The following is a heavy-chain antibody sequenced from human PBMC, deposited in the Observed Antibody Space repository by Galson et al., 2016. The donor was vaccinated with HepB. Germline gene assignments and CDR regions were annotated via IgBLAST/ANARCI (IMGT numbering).Heavy chain of an antibody. CDR2: ISWNSGSI. CDR1: GFTFDDYA. J-gene: IGHJ6*02. V-gene: IGHV3-9*01. CDR3: ARDPGFRNGMDV. Sequence: SLRLSCAASGFTFDDYAMHWVRQAPGKGLEWVSGISWNSGSIGYADSVKGRFTISRDNSKNTLYLQMNSLRADDTAVYYCARDPGFRNGMDVWGQGTTVTVS.